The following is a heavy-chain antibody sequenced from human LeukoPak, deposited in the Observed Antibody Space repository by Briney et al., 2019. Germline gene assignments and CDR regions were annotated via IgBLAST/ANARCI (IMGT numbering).Heavy chain of an antibody. J-gene: IGHJ4*02. CDR3: AKAPRVTTGY. CDR1: RFPFSTYT. Sequence: GGSLILSCIASRFPFSTYTMTWVRQAAGKGPEWVSSISESGGSTYYADSVKGRFTISRDNSMNTLYLQMNSLRAEDTAVYYCAKAPRVTTGYWGQGTLVTVSS. V-gene: IGHV3-23*01. D-gene: IGHD4-17*01. CDR2: ISESGGST.